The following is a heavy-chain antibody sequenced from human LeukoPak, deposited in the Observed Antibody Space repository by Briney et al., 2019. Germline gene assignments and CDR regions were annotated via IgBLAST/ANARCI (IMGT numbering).Heavy chain of an antibody. CDR2: INHSGST. CDR3: ARERSIAAAGTKMDY. V-gene: IGHV4-34*01. J-gene: IGHJ4*02. D-gene: IGHD6-13*01. CDR1: GGSFSGYY. Sequence: SETLSLTCAVYGGSFSGYYWSWIRQPPGKGLEWIGEINHSGSTNYNPSLKSRVTISVDTSKNQFSLKLSSVTAADTAVYYCARERSIAAAGTKMDYWGQGILVTVSS.